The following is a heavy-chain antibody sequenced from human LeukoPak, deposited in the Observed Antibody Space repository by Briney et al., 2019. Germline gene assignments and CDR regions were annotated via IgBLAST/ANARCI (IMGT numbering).Heavy chain of an antibody. CDR1: GFNFSSYA. D-gene: IGHD3-22*01. CDR2: ISYDGSNK. V-gene: IGHV3-30*04. CDR3: VAQPTADSSGYYYFDY. Sequence: GGSLRLSCAASGFNFSSYAMHWVRQAPGKGLEWVAVISYDGSNKYYADSVKGRFTISRDNSKNTLYLQMNSLRAEDTAVYYCVAQPTADSSGYYYFDYWGQGTLVTVSS. J-gene: IGHJ4*02.